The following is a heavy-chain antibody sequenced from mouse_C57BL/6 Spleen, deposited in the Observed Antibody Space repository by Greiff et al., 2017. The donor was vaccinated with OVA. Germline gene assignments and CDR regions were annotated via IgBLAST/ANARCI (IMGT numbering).Heavy chain of an antibody. D-gene: IGHD2-14*01. CDR3: ARAAMGTTRAGYYYAMDY. CDR2: ILPGSGST. CDR1: GYTFTGYW. J-gene: IGHJ4*01. Sequence: VQLQQSGAELMKPGASVKLSCKATGYTFTGYWIEWVKQRPGHGLEWIGAILPGSGSTNYNEKFKGKATFTADTSSNTAYMQLSSLTTEDSAIYYCARAAMGTTRAGYYYAMDYWGQGTSVTVSS. V-gene: IGHV1-9*01.